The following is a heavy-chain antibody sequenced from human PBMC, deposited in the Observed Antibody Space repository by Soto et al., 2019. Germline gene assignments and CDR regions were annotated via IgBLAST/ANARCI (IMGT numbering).Heavy chain of an antibody. D-gene: IGHD6-13*01. V-gene: IGHV5-10-1*01. Sequence: HGQALNISGKGSGYSFISYWISWVRQMPGKGLEWMGRIDPSDSYTNYSPSFQGHVTISADKSISTAYLQWSSLRASATAMDYCAIIIAAAGKDYYYYGMDVWGQGTTVTVSS. CDR2: IDPSDSYT. CDR1: GYSFISYW. CDR3: AIIIAAAGKDYYYYGMDV. J-gene: IGHJ6*02.